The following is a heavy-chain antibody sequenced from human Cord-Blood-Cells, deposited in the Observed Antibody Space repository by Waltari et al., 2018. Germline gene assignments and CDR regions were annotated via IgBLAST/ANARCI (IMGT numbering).Heavy chain of an antibody. J-gene: IGHJ4*02. Sequence: EVQLVESGGGVVKPGGPLGLSCAASGFTFSSYNMNWVGQPPGKGLEWVSSISSSSSYIYYADSVKGRFTISRDNAKNSLYLQMNSLRAEDTAVYYCARDRDSSSWFDYWGQGTLVTVSS. D-gene: IGHD6-13*01. CDR1: GFTFSSYN. CDR2: ISSSSSYI. CDR3: ARDRDSSSWFDY. V-gene: IGHV3-21*01.